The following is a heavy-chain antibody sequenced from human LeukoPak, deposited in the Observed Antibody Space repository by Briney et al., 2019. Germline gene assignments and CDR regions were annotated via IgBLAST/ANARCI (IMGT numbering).Heavy chain of an antibody. D-gene: IGHD1-20*01. CDR2: MNPNSGNT. CDR3: ARAITGTHHAGDY. J-gene: IGHJ4*02. V-gene: IGHV1-8*01. CDR1: GYTFTSYD. Sequence: ASVKVSCKASGYTFTSYDINWVRQATGQGLEWMGWMNPNSGNTGYAQKFQGRVTMTRNTSIRTAYMELSSLRSEDTAVYYCARAITGTHHAGDYWGQGTLVTVSS.